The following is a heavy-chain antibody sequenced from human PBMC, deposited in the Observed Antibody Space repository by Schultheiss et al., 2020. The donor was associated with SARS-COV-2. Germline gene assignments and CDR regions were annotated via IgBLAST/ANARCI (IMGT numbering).Heavy chain of an antibody. J-gene: IGHJ4*02. CDR2: INPNGGSA. D-gene: IGHD3-22*01. CDR3: ARGQQFDSSGYFLN. V-gene: IGHV1-46*01. CDR1: GYTFTSYY. Sequence: GESLKISCKASGYTFTSYYIHWVRQAPGQGLEWMGIINPNGGSATYAQKFQDRVTMTTDTSTSTVSMELSRLRSDDTAVYYCARGQQFDSSGYFLNWGQGTLVTVSS.